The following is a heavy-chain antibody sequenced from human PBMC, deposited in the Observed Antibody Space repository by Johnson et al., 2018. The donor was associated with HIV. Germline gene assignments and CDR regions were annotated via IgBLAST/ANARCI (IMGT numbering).Heavy chain of an antibody. CDR2: IKQDGSEK. CDR3: ARENVDTAMADAFDI. D-gene: IGHD5-18*01. V-gene: IGHV3-7*01. CDR1: GFTFSDYY. Sequence: VQLVESGGGLVKPGGSLRLSCAASGFTFSDYYMSWIRQAPGKGLEWVANIKQDGSEKYYVDSVKGRFTISRDNAKNSLYLQMNSLRAEDTAVYYCARENVDTAMADAFDIWGQGTMVTVSS. J-gene: IGHJ3*02.